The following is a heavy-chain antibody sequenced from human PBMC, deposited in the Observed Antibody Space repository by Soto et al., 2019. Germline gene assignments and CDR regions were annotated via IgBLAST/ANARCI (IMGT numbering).Heavy chain of an antibody. CDR3: ARGNLRRHYLDY. Sequence: SETLSLTCTVSGGSVSSGDYYWSWIRQPPGKGLEWIGYIYYSGGAYYSPSLKSRITISVDTSKNQFSLNLNSVTAADTAVYFCARGNLRRHYLDYWGQGTLVTVSS. J-gene: IGHJ4*02. CDR2: IYYSGGA. V-gene: IGHV4-30-4*01. CDR1: GGSVSSGDYY.